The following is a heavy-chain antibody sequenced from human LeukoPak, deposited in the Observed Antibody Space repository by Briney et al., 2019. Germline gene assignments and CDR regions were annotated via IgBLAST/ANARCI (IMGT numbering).Heavy chain of an antibody. D-gene: IGHD1-26*01. Sequence: GGSLRLSCAASGFTVSSNYMSWVRQAPGKGLEWVSVIYSGGTTYYADSVKGRFTISRDNSKNTLYLQMDSLRAEDTAVYYCATFGRGGDFDYWGQGTLVTVSS. CDR3: ATFGRGGDFDY. J-gene: IGHJ4*02. V-gene: IGHV3-53*01. CDR1: GFTVSSNY. CDR2: IYSGGTT.